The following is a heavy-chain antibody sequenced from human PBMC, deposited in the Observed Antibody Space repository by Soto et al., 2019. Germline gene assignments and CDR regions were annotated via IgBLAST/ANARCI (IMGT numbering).Heavy chain of an antibody. CDR1: GLTFSNYA. V-gene: IGHV3-23*01. J-gene: IGHJ4*02. D-gene: IGHD3-22*01. Sequence: EVRLLESGGGLVKPGGSLRLSCATSGLTFSNYAMSWVRQAPGGGLAWVSSMSGSSSTTYYADSVRGRFTISRDRAKKTLYLQMSSLRAEDTALYYCAKNQERELPMVIDFWGQGTLVTVSS. CDR3: AKNQERELPMVIDF. CDR2: MSGSSSTT.